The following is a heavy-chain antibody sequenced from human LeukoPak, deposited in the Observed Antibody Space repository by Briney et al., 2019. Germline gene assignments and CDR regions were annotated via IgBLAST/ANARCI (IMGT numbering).Heavy chain of an antibody. J-gene: IGHJ4*02. V-gene: IGHV3-23*01. D-gene: IGHD6-19*01. CDR2: ISGSGGST. CDR3: AKDLYSSGWYSGFDY. Sequence: GGSLRLSCAASRFTFSSYAMSWVRQAPGKGLDWVSAISGSGGSTYYADSVKGRFTISRDNSKNTLYLQMNSLRAEDTAVYYCAKDLYSSGWYSGFDYWGQGTLVTVSS. CDR1: RFTFSSYA.